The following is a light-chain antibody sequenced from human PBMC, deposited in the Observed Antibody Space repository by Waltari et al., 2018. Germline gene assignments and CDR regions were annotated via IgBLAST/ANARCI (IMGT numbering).Light chain of an antibody. CDR1: SSDIGGYNR. J-gene: IGLJ1*01. CDR2: EVT. CDR3: CSYGTGSTYV. V-gene: IGLV2-23*02. Sequence: QSALTQPASVSGSPGQSITISCTGTSSDIGGYNRVSWYQQYPGRAPKRIIYEVTKRPSGVSNRFSGSKSGGTASLTISGVQAEDEADYYCCSYGTGSTYVFGTGTKVTVL.